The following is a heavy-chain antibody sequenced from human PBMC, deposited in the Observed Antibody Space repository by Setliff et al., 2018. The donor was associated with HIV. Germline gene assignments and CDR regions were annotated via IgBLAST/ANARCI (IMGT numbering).Heavy chain of an antibody. V-gene: IGHV4-61*09. CDR2: IYSSGST. J-gene: IGHJ5*02. D-gene: IGHD3-16*01. CDR3: ARDRLSAFDP. Sequence: TSETLSLTCTVSGGSISSASYCWSWTRQPAGKGLEWIGHIYSSGSTNYNPSLKSRVTISVDRSKNQFSLKLSSVTAADTAVYYCARDRLSAFDPWGQGTLVTVSS. CDR1: GGSISSASYC.